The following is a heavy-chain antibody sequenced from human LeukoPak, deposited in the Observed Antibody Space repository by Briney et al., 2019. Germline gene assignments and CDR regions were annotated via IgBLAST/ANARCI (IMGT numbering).Heavy chain of an antibody. D-gene: IGHD4-17*01. CDR2: IYYSGST. Sequence: PSETLSLTCTVSGGSISSSSYYWGWIRQPPGKGLEWIGSIYYSGSTYYNPSLKSRVTISVDTSKNQFSLKLSSVTAADTAVYYCARFRYGDYEHYFDYWGQGTLVTVSS. CDR3: ARFRYGDYEHYFDY. CDR1: GGSISSSSYY. J-gene: IGHJ4*02. V-gene: IGHV4-39*01.